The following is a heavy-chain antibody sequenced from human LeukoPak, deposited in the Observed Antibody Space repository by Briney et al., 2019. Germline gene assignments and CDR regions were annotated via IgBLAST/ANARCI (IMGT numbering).Heavy chain of an antibody. V-gene: IGHV3-23*01. CDR2: IRGSGYYA. Sequence: GGSLRLSCTASGFTLSNSDMNWVRQAPGKGLEWVSSIRGSGYYAEYTDSVKGRFTISRDNSRNTLFLQLNSLRADDTALYYCAKCAKTXXGGSGWCNWFDAWGQGTLVTVSS. CDR3: AKCAKTXXGGSGWCNWFDA. J-gene: IGHJ5*02. D-gene: IGHD3-3*01. CDR1: GFTLSNSD.